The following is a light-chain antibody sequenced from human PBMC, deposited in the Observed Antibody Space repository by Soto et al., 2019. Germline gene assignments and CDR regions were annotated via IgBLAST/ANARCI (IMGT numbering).Light chain of an antibody. V-gene: IGLV2-14*01. Sequence: QSALTQPASVSGSPGQSIAISCTGASSDVGGYNYVSWYQQHPGKAPRLMIYDVSNRPSGVSDRFSGSKSGNTASLTISGLQAEDEAEYCCSSYTSSSTYVFGTGTKSPS. CDR1: SSDVGGYNY. CDR2: DVS. CDR3: SSYTSSSTYV. J-gene: IGLJ1*01.